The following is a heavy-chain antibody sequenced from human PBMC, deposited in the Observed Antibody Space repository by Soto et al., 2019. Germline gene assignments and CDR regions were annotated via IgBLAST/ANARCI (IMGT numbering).Heavy chain of an antibody. J-gene: IGHJ6*02. CDR1: GYTFTNYG. V-gene: IGHV1-18*01. Sequence: QVQVVQSGDEVKKPGASVKVSCKASGYTFTNYGFSWVRQAPGQGLEWMGWISGYNGNTKYAEKFQCRVTMTTDTSTSTAHMELRSLRSEDTAVYYCAREGQAPYYYYGMDVWGQGTAVTVSS. CDR3: AREGQAPYYYYGMDV. CDR2: ISGYNGNT.